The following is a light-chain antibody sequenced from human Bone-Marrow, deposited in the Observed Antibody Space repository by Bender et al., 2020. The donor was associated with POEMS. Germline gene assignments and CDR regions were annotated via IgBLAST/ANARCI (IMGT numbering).Light chain of an antibody. J-gene: IGLJ3*02. V-gene: IGLV1-47*01. CDR3: AAWEDSLNGWV. CDR1: SSNIGSNF. CDR2: RDY. Sequence: QSVLTQPPSASGTPGQRVTISCSGSSSNIGSNFVYWYLHLPGTAPKLLIYRDYERPSGVPDRFSGSKSGTSASLAISGLRSEDEADYYCAAWEDSLNGWVFGGGTKLTVL.